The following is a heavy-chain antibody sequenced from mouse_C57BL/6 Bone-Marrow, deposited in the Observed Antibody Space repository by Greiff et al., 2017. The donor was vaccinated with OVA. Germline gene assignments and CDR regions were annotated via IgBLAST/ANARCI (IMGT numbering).Heavy chain of an antibody. CDR1: GYAFSSSW. CDR3: AGLTTVVAPRWYFDV. V-gene: IGHV1-82*01. D-gene: IGHD1-1*01. Sequence: QVQLQQSGPELVKPGASVKISCKASGYAFSSSWMNWVKQRPGKGLEWIGRIYPGDGDTNYNGKFKGKATLTADKSSSTAYMQLSSLTSEDSAVCFCAGLTTVVAPRWYFDVWGTGTTVTVSS. J-gene: IGHJ1*03. CDR2: IYPGDGDT.